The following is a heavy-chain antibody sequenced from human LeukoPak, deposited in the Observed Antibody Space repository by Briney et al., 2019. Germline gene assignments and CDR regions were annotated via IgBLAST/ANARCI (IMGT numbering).Heavy chain of an antibody. V-gene: IGHV3-30*18. D-gene: IGHD6-13*01. CDR2: ISYDGSNK. CDR3: AKAQQQLFDY. J-gene: IGHJ4*02. Sequence: PGVSLRLSCAASGFTFSSYGMHWVRQARGKGLEWVAVISYDGSNKYYADSVKGRFTISRDNSKNTLYLQMNSLRAEDTAVYYCAKAQQQLFDYWGQGTLVTVSS. CDR1: GFTFSSYG.